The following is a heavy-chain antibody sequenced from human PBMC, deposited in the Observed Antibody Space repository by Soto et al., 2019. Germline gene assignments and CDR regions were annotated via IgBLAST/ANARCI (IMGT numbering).Heavy chain of an antibody. D-gene: IGHD5-12*01. CDR1: GGSFSGYY. J-gene: IGHJ4*02. Sequence: TSETLSLTCAVYGGSFSGYYWSWIRQPPGKGLEWIGEINHSGSTNYNPSLKSRVTISVDTSKNQFSLKLSSVTAADTAVYYCARVGGWLRPRYYFDYWGQGTLVTVS. CDR3: ARVGGWLRPRYYFDY. CDR2: INHSGST. V-gene: IGHV4-34*01.